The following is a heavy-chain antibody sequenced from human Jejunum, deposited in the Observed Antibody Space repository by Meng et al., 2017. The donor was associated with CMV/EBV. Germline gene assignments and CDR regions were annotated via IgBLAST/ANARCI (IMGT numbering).Heavy chain of an antibody. Sequence: EVQLLESGGGLVQPGGSLRFSCATAGFTFSDYAMYWVRQAPEKGLEWVSGISGGGVSTDYADSVKGRFTISRDNSKNILYLQMNSLRAEDTAVYYCAKDRNYGSGSENNWFDPWGQGTLVTVS. D-gene: IGHD3-10*01. CDR1: GFTFSDYA. CDR2: ISGGGVST. J-gene: IGHJ5*02. CDR3: AKDRNYGSGSENNWFDP. V-gene: IGHV3-23*01.